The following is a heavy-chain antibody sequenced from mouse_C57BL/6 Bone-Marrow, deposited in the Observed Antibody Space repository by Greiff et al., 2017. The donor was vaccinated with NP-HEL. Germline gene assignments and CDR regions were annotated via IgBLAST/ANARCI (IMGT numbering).Heavy chain of an antibody. CDR3: ARSGVRCGY. D-gene: IGHD1-3*01. CDR2: IDPSSSHT. V-gene: IGHV1-50*01. J-gene: IGHJ3*01. CDR1: GYTFTSYW. Sequence: QVQLQQPGAELVKPGASVKLSCKASGYTFTSYWMQWVKQRPGQGLEWIGEIDPSSSHTNYNQKFKGKATLTVDTSSSTAYMQLSSLPSEDSAVCYCARSGVRCGYWGQGTPLTVSA.